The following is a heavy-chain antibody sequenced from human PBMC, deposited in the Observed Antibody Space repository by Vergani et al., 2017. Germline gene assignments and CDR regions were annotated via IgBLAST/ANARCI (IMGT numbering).Heavy chain of an antibody. V-gene: IGHV3-33*01. CDR2: IWYDGSNK. Sequence: QVQLVESGGGVVQPGRSLRLSCAASGFTFSSYGMHWVRQAPGKGLEWVAVIWYDGSNKYYADSVKGRFTISRDNSKHTLYLQMNSLRAEDTAVYYCARGYSYGYPFDYWGQGTLVTVSS. D-gene: IGHD5-18*01. CDR3: ARGYSYGYPFDY. J-gene: IGHJ4*02. CDR1: GFTFSSYG.